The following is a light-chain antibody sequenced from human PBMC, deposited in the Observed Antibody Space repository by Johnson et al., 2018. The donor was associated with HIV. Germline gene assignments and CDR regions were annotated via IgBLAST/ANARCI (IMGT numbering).Light chain of an antibody. CDR3: GTWDSSLSAGGV. V-gene: IGLV1-51*01. CDR2: DNN. CDR1: SSNVGSSF. Sequence: APGQTVTISCSGSSSNVGSSFVSWYRQVPGTAPKLLIYDNNKRPSGIPDRFSGSKSGTSATLGITGLQTGDEADYYCGTWDSSLSAGGVFGTGTKVTVL. J-gene: IGLJ1*01.